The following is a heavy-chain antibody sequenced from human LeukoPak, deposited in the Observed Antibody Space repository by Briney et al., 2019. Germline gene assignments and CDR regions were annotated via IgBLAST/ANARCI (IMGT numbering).Heavy chain of an antibody. CDR3: ARAGVGAYTPFDY. J-gene: IGHJ4*02. CDR2: IYSGGST. Sequence: PGGSLRLSCAASGFTFSSYAMSWVRQAPGKGLEWVSVIYSGGSTYYADSVKGRFTISRDNSKNTLYLQMNSLRAEDTAVYYCARAGVGAYTPFDYWGQGTLVTVSS. D-gene: IGHD1-26*01. CDR1: GFTFSSYA. V-gene: IGHV3-66*01.